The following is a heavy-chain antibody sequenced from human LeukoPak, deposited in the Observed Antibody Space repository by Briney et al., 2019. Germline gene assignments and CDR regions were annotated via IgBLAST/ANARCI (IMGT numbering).Heavy chain of an antibody. D-gene: IGHD5-18*01. J-gene: IGHJ6*03. CDR1: GFTFTTYW. CDR2: IKQDGSEK. Sequence: PGGSLRLSCVGSGFTFTTYWVSWVRQAPGKGLEWVANIKQDGSEKYYVDSVKGRFTISRDNAKNSLYLQMNSLRAEDTAVYYCARPRRGYSYGSLIHYCYYMDVWGKGTTVTVSS. V-gene: IGHV3-7*01. CDR3: ARPRRGYSYGSLIHYCYYMDV.